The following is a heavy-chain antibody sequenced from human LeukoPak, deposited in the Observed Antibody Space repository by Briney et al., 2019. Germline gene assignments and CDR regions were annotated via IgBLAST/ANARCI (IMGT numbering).Heavy chain of an antibody. CDR2: TYYRSKWYN. J-gene: IGHJ6*02. CDR1: GDSVSSNSAA. Sequence: SQTPSLTCAISGDSVSSNSAAWNWIRQSPSRGLEWLGRTYYRSKWYNDYAVSVKSRITINPDTSKNQFSLQLNSVTPEDTAVYYCARDISIAAAGPYYYYGMDVWGQGTTVTVSS. D-gene: IGHD6-13*01. CDR3: ARDISIAAAGPYYYYGMDV. V-gene: IGHV6-1*01.